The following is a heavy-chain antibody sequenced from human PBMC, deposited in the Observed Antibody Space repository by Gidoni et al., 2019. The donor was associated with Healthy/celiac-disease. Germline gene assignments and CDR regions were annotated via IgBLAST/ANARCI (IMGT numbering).Heavy chain of an antibody. V-gene: IGHV4-39*01. CDR2: IYYSGST. J-gene: IGHJ4*02. CDR3: ASLGYESVAGY. CDR1: GGSISSSSYY. D-gene: IGHD2-15*01. Sequence: QLQLQESGPGLVKPSETLSLTCTVSGGSISSSSYYWGWIRQPPGKGLEWIGSIYYSGSTYYNPSLKSRVTISVDTSKNQFSLKLSSVTAADTAVYYCASLGYESVAGYWGQGTLVTVSS.